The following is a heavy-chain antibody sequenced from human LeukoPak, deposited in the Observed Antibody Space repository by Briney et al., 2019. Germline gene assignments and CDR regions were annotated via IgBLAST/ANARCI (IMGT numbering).Heavy chain of an antibody. D-gene: IGHD6-19*01. CDR1: GYTFTGYY. Sequence: GASVKVSCKASGYTFTGYYMHWVRQAPGQGLEWMGIINPSGGSTSYAQKFQGRVTMTRDTSIVYMELSSLRSEDTAVYYCARGGKQWRGGNYFDSWGQGTLVAVSS. V-gene: IGHV1-46*01. CDR3: ARGGKQWRGGNYFDS. CDR2: INPSGGST. J-gene: IGHJ4*02.